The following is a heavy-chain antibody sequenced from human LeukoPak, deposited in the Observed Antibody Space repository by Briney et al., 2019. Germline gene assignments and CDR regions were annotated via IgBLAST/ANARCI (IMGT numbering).Heavy chain of an antibody. CDR1: GYTFTGYY. J-gene: IGHJ5*02. Sequence: ASVKVSCKASGYTFTGYYMHWVRRAPGQGLEWMGWINPNSGGTNYAQKFQGRVTMTRDTSISTAYMELSRLRSDDTAVYYCARARCSGGSCYPNWFDPWGQGTPVTVSS. CDR2: INPNSGGT. V-gene: IGHV1-2*02. D-gene: IGHD2-15*01. CDR3: ARARCSGGSCYPNWFDP.